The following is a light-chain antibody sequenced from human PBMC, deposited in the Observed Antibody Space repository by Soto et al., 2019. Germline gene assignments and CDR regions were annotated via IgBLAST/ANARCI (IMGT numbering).Light chain of an antibody. J-gene: IGKJ5*01. CDR2: AES. CDR3: QQRSIWTLT. CDR1: QSVSSY. Sequence: EVVLTQSPATLSLSPGDRATLSCRASQSVSSYFAWYQQKPGQAPRLLIYAESNRATGIPARFSGSGSGTDFNLTNSSLEAEDVAVYYCQQRSIWTLTFGQGTRLEIK. V-gene: IGKV3-11*01.